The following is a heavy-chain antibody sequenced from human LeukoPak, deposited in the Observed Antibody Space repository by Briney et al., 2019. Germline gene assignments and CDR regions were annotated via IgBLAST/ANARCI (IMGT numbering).Heavy chain of an antibody. V-gene: IGHV3-23*01. CDR3: ARDVGGYGTKGSYFDY. CDR1: GFTFSSYA. CDR2: ISGSGGNT. J-gene: IGHJ4*02. D-gene: IGHD5-12*01. Sequence: GGSLRLSCAASGFTFSSYAMSWVRQAPGKGLEWVSAISGSGGNTYYADSVKGRFTISRDNAKNSLYLQMNSLRDEDTAVYYCARDVGGYGTKGSYFDYWGQGTLVTVSS.